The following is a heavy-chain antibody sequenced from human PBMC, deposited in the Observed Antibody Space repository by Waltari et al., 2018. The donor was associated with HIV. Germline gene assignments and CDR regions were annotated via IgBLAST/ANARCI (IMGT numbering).Heavy chain of an antibody. CDR2: IYYSGST. Sequence: QVQLQESGPGLVKPSQTLSLTCTVSGGSIRRGGYYWSWFRQHPGKGLEWIGYIYYSGSTYYNPSLKSRVTISVDTSKNQFSLKLSSVTAADTAVYYCARDRIRGSWGFDPWGQGTLVTVSS. D-gene: IGHD6-13*01. J-gene: IGHJ5*02. CDR1: GGSIRRGGYY. V-gene: IGHV4-31*03. CDR3: ARDRIRGSWGFDP.